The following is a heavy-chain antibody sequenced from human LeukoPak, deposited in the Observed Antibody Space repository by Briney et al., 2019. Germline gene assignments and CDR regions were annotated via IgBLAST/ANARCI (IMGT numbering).Heavy chain of an antibody. CDR3: ARHYGP. CDR1: GGSFSGYY. J-gene: IGHJ4*02. CDR2: INHSGST. V-gene: IGHV4-34*01. D-gene: IGHD3-16*01. Sequence: PSETLSLTCAVYGGSFSGYYWSWIRQPPGKGLEWIGEINHSGSTNFNPSLKSRVTISVDTSKNQFSLKLNSVTATDTAVYYCARHYGPWGQGTLVTVSS.